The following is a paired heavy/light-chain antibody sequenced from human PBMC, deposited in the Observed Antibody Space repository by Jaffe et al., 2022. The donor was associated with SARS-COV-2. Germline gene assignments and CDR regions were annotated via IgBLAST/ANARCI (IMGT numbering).Heavy chain of an antibody. V-gene: IGHV3-30*04. CDR1: GFTFSKHG. CDR3: ARDFSGKYSADY. J-gene: IGHJ4*02. Sequence: QVQLVESGGGVVQPGRSLRLSCAASGFTFSKHGIHWVRQAPGKGLEWVSLISYDGSRKYYADSVKGRFSLSRDNSKNTLYLQMNSLRPEDTAVYYCARDFSGKYSADYWGQGALVTVSS. CDR2: ISYDGSRK. D-gene: IGHD1-26*01.
Light chain of an antibody. V-gene: IGLV2-14*03. CDR2: DVT. J-gene: IGLJ3*02. CDR3: FSYTSSESWV. CDR1: SSDVGGYNY. Sequence: QSALTQPASVSGSPGQSITISCTGTSSDVGGYNYVSWYQQHPGKAPKLIIYDVTNRPSGVSDRFSGSKSGNTASLTISGLQAEDEADYSCFSYTSSESWVFGGGTKLTVL.